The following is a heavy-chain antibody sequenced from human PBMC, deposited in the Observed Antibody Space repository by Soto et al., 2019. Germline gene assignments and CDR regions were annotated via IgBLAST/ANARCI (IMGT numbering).Heavy chain of an antibody. V-gene: IGHV4-4*07. D-gene: IGHD6-13*01. CDR2: IYTSGST. CDR1: GGSVSNFY. Sequence: KTSETLSLTCTVSGGSVSNFYWNWIRQPAGKRLEWIGRIYTSGSTNYNPPLRSRVTMSIDTSRNQFSLKLNSVTAADTAVYYCARSSHKESWFDPWGQGTLVTVSS. CDR3: ARSSHKESWFDP. J-gene: IGHJ5*02.